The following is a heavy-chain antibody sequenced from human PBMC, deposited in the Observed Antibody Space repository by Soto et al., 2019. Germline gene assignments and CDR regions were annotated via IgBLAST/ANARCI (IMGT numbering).Heavy chain of an antibody. Sequence: SEILSLTCTVSGGSISSYYWIWIRRPPGKGLEWIGYIYYSGSTNYNPSLKSRVTISVDTSKNQFSLKLSSVTAADTAVYYCARDISSKDSSGWQFDYWGQGTLVTVSS. J-gene: IGHJ4*02. D-gene: IGHD6-19*01. CDR2: IYYSGST. CDR3: ARDISSKDSSGWQFDY. V-gene: IGHV4-59*01. CDR1: GGSISSYY.